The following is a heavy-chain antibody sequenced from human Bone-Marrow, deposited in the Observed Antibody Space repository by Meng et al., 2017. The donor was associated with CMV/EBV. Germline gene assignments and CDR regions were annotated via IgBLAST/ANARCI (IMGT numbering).Heavy chain of an antibody. D-gene: IGHD2-2*02. CDR3: ARERSEIVVVPAAIWFDP. CDR1: TFSSYS. J-gene: IGHJ5*02. Sequence: TFSSYSRNWVRQAPGKGLEWVSSISSSSSYIYYADSVKGRFTISRDNAKNSLYLQMNSLRAEDTAVYYCARERSEIVVVPAAIWFDPWGQGTLVTVSS. V-gene: IGHV3-21*01. CDR2: ISSSSSYI.